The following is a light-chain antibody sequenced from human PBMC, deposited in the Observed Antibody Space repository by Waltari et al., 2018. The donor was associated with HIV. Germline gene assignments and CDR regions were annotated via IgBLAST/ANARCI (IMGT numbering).Light chain of an antibody. CDR3: QAWDSSTEV. J-gene: IGLJ2*01. CDR1: KLGDKD. CDR2: QDD. Sequence: SDELTQPPSVSVSPGQTASITCSGDKLGDKDVCWYQQKPGQSPVVVIYQDDKRPSGIPERFSGSNSGNTATLTISGTQAMDEADYYCQAWDSSTEVFGGGTKLTV. V-gene: IGLV3-1*01.